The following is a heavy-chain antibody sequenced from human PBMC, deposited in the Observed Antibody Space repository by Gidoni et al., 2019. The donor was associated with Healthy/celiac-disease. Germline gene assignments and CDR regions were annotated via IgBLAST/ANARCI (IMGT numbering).Heavy chain of an antibody. V-gene: IGHV3-30-3*01. J-gene: IGHJ5*02. CDR2: ISYDGSNK. CDR3: AREVERRFDP. Sequence: QVQLVESGGGVVQPGRSLRLSCATSGFTFSRYAMHWVRQAPGKGLGWVAVISYDGSNKYYADSVKGRFTISRDNSKNTLYLQMNSLRAEDTAVYYCAREVERRFDPWGQGILVTVSS. CDR1: GFTFSRYA.